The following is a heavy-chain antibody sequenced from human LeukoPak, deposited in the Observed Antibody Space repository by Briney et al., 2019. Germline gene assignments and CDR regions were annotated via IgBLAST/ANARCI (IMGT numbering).Heavy chain of an antibody. CDR1: RFTFSSYA. Sequence: GRSLRLSCTASRFTFSSYAMSWVRQAPGKGLEWVSAISGSGGSTYYADSVKGRFTISRDNSKNTLYLQMNSLRAEDTAVYYCAKVGKFIAVAGGYFQHWGQGTLVTVSS. CDR3: AKVGKFIAVAGGYFQH. D-gene: IGHD6-19*01. J-gene: IGHJ1*01. CDR2: ISGSGGST. V-gene: IGHV3-23*01.